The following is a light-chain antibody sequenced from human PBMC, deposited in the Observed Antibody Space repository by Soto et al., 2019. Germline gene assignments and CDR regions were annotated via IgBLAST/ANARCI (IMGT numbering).Light chain of an antibody. CDR1: QGVSTW. Sequence: DIQMTQSPASVSASVGDRVTITCRASQGVSTWIAWFQQKPGQAPRLLIYAASLLQSGVPSRFNGSGSGTEFTLTIAGLQPDDFATYYCQQFNSYPITFGQGTRLEIK. V-gene: IGKV1D-16*01. CDR2: AAS. J-gene: IGKJ5*01. CDR3: QQFNSYPIT.